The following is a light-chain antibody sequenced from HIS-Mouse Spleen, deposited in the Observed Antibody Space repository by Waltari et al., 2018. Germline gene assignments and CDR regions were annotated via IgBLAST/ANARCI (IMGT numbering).Light chain of an antibody. CDR2: QDS. CDR3: QAWDSSYSV. Sequence: SYELTQPPSVSVSPGQTASITRSGDKLGDKYACWYQQKPGQSPVLVIYQDSKRPSGIPERFSGSNSGNTATLTISGTQAMDEADYYCQAWDSSYSVFGGGTKLTVL. CDR1: KLGDKY. J-gene: IGLJ2*01. V-gene: IGLV3-1*01.